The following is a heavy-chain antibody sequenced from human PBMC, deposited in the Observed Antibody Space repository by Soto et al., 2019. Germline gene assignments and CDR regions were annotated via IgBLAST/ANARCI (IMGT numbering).Heavy chain of an antibody. CDR1: GFTFSSYW. D-gene: IGHD3-3*01. CDR3: GRDQRGYDFWSGYYTGPADY. CDR2: INSDGSST. J-gene: IGHJ4*02. V-gene: IGHV3-74*01. Sequence: EVQLVESGGGLVQPGGSLRLSCAASGFTFSSYWMHWVRQAPGKGLVWVSRINSDGSSTSYADSVKGRFTISRDNAKNTLYLQMNSLRAEETAVYYCGRDQRGYDFWSGYYTGPADYWGQGTLVTVSS.